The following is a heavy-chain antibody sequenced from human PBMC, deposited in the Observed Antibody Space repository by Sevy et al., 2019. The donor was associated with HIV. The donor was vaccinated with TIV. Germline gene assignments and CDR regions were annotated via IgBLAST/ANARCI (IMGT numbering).Heavy chain of an antibody. CDR1: GDSVSSNSAA. J-gene: IGHJ6*02. V-gene: IGHV6-1*01. D-gene: IGHD3-10*01. CDR2: TYYRSRWYN. Sequence: QSQTLSLTCVISGDSVSSNSAAWNWIRQSPSRGLEWLGRTYYRSRWYNDYAVSVKSRIIINPDTSKNQFSLQLNSVTPEDTAVYYCARGDYYGSGSFYYYYGMDVWGQGTSVTVSS. CDR3: ARGDYYGSGSFYYYYGMDV.